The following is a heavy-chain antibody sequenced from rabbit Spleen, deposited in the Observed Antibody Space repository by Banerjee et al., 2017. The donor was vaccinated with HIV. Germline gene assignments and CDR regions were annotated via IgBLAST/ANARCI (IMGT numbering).Heavy chain of an antibody. CDR3: ARESSYATYAGYGYAARYYGMDL. J-gene: IGHJ6*01. CDR2: LDIGFGGTT. Sequence: QQQLEESGGGLVKPGGTLTLTCKASGIDFSSYYYMCWVRQAPGKGLEWIACLDIGFGGTTYYASWAKGRFTISKTSSTTVTLQMTSLTAADTATYFCARESSYATYAGYGYAARYYGMDLWGPGTLVTVS. CDR1: GIDFSSYYY. D-gene: IGHD6-1*01. V-gene: IGHV1S45*01.